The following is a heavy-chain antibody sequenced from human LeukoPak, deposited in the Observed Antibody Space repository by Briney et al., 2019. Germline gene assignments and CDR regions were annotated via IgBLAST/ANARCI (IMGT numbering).Heavy chain of an antibody. D-gene: IGHD2-21*02. J-gene: IGHJ4*02. CDR3: ARVSPLYCGGDCYNFDY. V-gene: IGHV4-59*01. Sequence: SETLSLTCTVSGGSISSYYWSWIRQPPGKGLEWIGYIYYSVSTNYNPSLKSRVTISVDTSKNQFSLKLSSVTAADTAVYYCARVSPLYCGGDCYNFDYWGQGTLVTVSS. CDR1: GGSISSYY. CDR2: IYYSVST.